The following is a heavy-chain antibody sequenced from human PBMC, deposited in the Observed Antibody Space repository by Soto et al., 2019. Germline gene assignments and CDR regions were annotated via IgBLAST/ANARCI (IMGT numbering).Heavy chain of an antibody. D-gene: IGHD1-1*01. Sequence: QGGGSLRLSCAASGFTFSNYAIHFVRHAPFKWLEWVALTSYDGNNEYYTDSVKGRFTISRDNSKNTLFLQMNSPRPEDTAVYYCAKDKGVFNWATSYFDYWGQGALVTVSS. CDR3: AKDKGVFNWATSYFDY. CDR2: TSYDGNNE. J-gene: IGHJ4*02. V-gene: IGHV3-30*18. CDR1: GFTFSNYA.